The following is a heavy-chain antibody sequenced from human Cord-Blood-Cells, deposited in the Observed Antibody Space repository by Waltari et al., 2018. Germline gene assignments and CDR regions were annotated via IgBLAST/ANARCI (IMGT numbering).Heavy chain of an antibody. D-gene: IGHD3-22*01. CDR2: IYYSGST. CDR3: AIYDSSGYYFDY. CDR1: GGSISSSGYY. Sequence: QLQLQESGPGLVKPSETLSLTCTVSGGSISSSGYYWGWIRQPPGKGLEWIGSIYYSGSTYYNPSLKSRVTISVDTSKNQFSLKLSSVTAADTAVYYCAIYDSSGYYFDYWGQGTLVTVSS. J-gene: IGHJ4*02. V-gene: IGHV4-39*01.